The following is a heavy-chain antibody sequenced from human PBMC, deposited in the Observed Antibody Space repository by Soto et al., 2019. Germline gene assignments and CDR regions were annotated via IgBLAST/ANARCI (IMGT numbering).Heavy chain of an antibody. CDR1: GDSVSSNTAA. D-gene: IGHD6-19*01. V-gene: IGHV6-1*01. Sequence: RTRSLTCAISGDSVSSNTAAWNWIGSSRWRGLGWLGRTYYRSNWRHDYAVCVKSRITVNPDTSKNPFSLQLNSVTPDATAVYYCARGVAGSGFDLWGQGTLVTVSS. CDR2: TYYRSNWRH. J-gene: IGHJ4*02. CDR3: ARGVAGSGFDL.